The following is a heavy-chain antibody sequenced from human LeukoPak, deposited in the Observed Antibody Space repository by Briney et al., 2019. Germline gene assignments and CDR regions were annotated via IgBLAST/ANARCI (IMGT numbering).Heavy chain of an antibody. CDR2: IKEDGSER. V-gene: IGHV3-7*01. CDR3: ARLDPASGWYPYFVY. Sequence: PGGSLRLSCEGSAFIFSGHWMNWVRQTPGKGLEWVASIKEDGSERQYVDSVKGRFSISRDNTKGSLFLQLNSLRAEDTAVYYCARLDPASGWYPYFVYWGQGTLVTVSS. D-gene: IGHD6-19*01. J-gene: IGHJ4*02. CDR1: AFIFSGHW.